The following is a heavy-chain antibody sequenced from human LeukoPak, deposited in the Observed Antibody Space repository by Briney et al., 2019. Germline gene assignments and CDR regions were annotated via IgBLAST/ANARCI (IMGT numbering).Heavy chain of an antibody. CDR1: GYSFNGYH. Sequence: GASVKVSCKASGYSFNGYHIHWVRQAPGQGLEWMGWINPNNGATHYAQKFQGTVTMTRDTSTSTAYMELSRLRSDDTAVYYCARVEGSSWDFDYWGQGTLVTVSS. V-gene: IGHV1-2*02. J-gene: IGHJ4*02. CDR3: ARVEGSSWDFDY. D-gene: IGHD6-13*01. CDR2: INPNNGAT.